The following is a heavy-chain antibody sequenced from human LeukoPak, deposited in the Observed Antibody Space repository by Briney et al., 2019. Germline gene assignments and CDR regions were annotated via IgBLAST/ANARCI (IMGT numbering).Heavy chain of an antibody. D-gene: IGHD4-11*01. Sequence: KPSETLSLTCTVSGGSISSYYWSWIRQPAGKGLEWIGRFYISGSTNYIPSLKSRVTMSVDTSKNQFSLRLNSVTAADTAVYYCARDFLLQSEGLFDYWGQGTLVTVSS. J-gene: IGHJ4*02. CDR1: GGSISSYY. V-gene: IGHV4-4*07. CDR2: FYISGST. CDR3: ARDFLLQSEGLFDY.